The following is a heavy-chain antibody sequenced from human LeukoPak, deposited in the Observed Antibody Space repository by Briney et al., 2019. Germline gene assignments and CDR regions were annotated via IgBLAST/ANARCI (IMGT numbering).Heavy chain of an antibody. V-gene: IGHV4-61*02. CDR2: INTSGST. CDR1: GGSISSGTYY. D-gene: IGHD5-24*01. CDR3: ARGRRDGYNFYWYFDL. J-gene: IGHJ2*01. Sequence: SETLSLTCTVSGGSISSGTYYWSWIRQPAGKGLEWIGRINTSGSTNYNPSLKNRVTISVETSKNQFSLNLTSVTAADTALYYCARGRRDGYNFYWYFDLWGRGTLVTVSS.